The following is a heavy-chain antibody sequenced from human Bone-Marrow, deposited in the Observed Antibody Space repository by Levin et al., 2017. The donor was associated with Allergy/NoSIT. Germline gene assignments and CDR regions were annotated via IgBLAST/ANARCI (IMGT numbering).Heavy chain of an antibody. Sequence: RTGGSLRLSCTASGFTFHDYDMHWVRQTPGEGLEWVSFISGNGNSRAYADSVMGRFTISRDNSKNSLHLQMNSLSAEDTAFYYCAKADCGGGGCYLLDYWGQGTLVTVAS. V-gene: IGHV3-43D*04. D-gene: IGHD2-21*01. CDR3: AKADCGGGGCYLLDY. CDR1: GFTFHDYD. CDR2: ISGNGNSR. J-gene: IGHJ4*02.